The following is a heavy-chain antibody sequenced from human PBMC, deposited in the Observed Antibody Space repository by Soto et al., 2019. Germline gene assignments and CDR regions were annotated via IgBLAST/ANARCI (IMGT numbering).Heavy chain of an antibody. V-gene: IGHV1-18*01. Sequence: QVQLVQSGADVKKPGASVKVSCNASGYSFTSYIITWMRQAPGQGLEWMGWISPYNGNTDYAQNLLGRVTMTTDTSTSTVYMELRSLRSDDTAVYYCARESQMLGLHKYFDLWGRGTLVTVSS. J-gene: IGHJ2*01. CDR2: ISPYNGNT. D-gene: IGHD3-10*02. CDR1: GYSFTSYI. CDR3: ARESQMLGLHKYFDL.